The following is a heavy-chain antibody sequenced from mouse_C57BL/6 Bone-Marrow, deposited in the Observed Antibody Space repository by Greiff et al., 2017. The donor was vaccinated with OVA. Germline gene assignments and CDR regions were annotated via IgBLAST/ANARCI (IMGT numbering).Heavy chain of an antibody. J-gene: IGHJ3*01. D-gene: IGHD2-4*01. CDR1: GYAFSSYW. CDR3: ARGDYDYDVPFAY. V-gene: IGHV1-80*01. CDR2: IYPGDGDT. Sequence: QVQLKESGAELVKPGASVKISCKASGYAFSSYWMNWVKQRPGKGLEWIGQIYPGDGDTNYNGKFKGKATLTADKSSSTAYMQLSSLTSEDSAVYFCARGDYDYDVPFAYWGQGTLVTVSA.